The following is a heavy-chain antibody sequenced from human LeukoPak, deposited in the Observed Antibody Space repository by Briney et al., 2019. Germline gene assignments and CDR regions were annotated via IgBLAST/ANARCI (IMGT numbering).Heavy chain of an antibody. CDR1: GGTFSSYA. V-gene: IGHV1-69*01. CDR2: IIPIFGTA. J-gene: IGHJ4*02. Sequence: ASVKVSCKASGGTFSSYAISWVRQAPGQGPEWMGGIIPIFGTANYAQKFQGRVTITADESTSTAYMELSSLRSEDTAVYYCARASSSWYGFDYWGQGTLVTVSS. CDR3: ARASSSWYGFDY. D-gene: IGHD6-13*01.